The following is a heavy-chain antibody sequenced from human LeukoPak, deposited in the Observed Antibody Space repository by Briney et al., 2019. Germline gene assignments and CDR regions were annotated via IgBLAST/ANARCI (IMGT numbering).Heavy chain of an antibody. D-gene: IGHD5-18*01. CDR3: ARTTAMETIDY. V-gene: IGHV3-33*01. CDR1: GFTFSSYG. J-gene: IGHJ4*02. Sequence: PGGSLRLSCAASGFTFSSYGMHWVRQAPGKGLEWVAVIWYDGSNKYYADSVKGRFTISRDNSKNTLYLQMNSLRAEDTAVYYCARTTAMETIDYWGQGTLVTVSS. CDR2: IWYDGSNK.